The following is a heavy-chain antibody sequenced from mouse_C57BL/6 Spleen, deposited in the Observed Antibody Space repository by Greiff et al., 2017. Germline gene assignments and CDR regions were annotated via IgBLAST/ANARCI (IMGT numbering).Heavy chain of an antibody. Sequence: EVQLQQSGPELVKPGASVKISCKASGYSFTVYHMNWVKQSHGKSLEWIGVFNPNYGTTSYNQKFKGKATLTVDQSSNTAYMPLNRLPSEDSAVYYCARSIPLFLDYWGQGTSVTVSS. D-gene: IGHD6-5*01. J-gene: IGHJ4*01. V-gene: IGHV1-39*01. CDR2: FNPNYGTT. CDR3: ARSIPLFLDY. CDR1: GYSFTVYH.